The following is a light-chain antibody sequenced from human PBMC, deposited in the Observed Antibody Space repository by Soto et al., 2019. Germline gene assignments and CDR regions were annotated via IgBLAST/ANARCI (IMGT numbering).Light chain of an antibody. Sequence: QSVLTQPASVSGPPGQSITISCTGTSSDVGAYNYVSWYQHHPGKAPRLVIYDVTNRPSGISDRFSGSESGNTASLTISGLLAEDEADYYCTSYTSTSTYVFGTGTKVTVL. CDR1: SSDVGAYNY. CDR2: DVT. CDR3: TSYTSTSTYV. V-gene: IGLV2-14*01. J-gene: IGLJ1*01.